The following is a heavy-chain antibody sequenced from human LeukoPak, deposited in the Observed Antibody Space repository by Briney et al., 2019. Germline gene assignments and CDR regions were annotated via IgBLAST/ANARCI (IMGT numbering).Heavy chain of an antibody. CDR3: ARQASQIGYCSSTSCSNYNWFDP. D-gene: IGHD2-2*01. CDR2: IIPILGTA. CDR1: GGTFSSYA. Sequence: VASVKVSCKASGGTFSSYAISWVRQAPGQGLEWMGEIIPILGTANYAQKFQGRVTITTDESTSTAYMELSSLRSEDTAVYYCARQASQIGYCSSTSCSNYNWFDPWGQGTLVTVSS. V-gene: IGHV1-69*05. J-gene: IGHJ5*02.